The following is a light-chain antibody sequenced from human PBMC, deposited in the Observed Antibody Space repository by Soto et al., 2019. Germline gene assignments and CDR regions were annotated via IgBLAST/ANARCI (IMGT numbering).Light chain of an antibody. V-gene: IGLV2-14*01. CDR2: EVS. Sequence: QSALTQPASVSGSPGQSITISCTGTSSDVGGYNYVSWYQQHPGKAPKLMIYEVSNRPSGVSNRFSGSKSGNTASLTISGLQAEDEADYYCSSYTRSSTLVFGGGTKFTVL. CDR3: SSYTRSSTLV. J-gene: IGLJ3*02. CDR1: SSDVGGYNY.